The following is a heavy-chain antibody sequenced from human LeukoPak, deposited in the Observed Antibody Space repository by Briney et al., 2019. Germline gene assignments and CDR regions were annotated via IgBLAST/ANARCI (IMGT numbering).Heavy chain of an antibody. J-gene: IGHJ6*03. D-gene: IGHD6-19*01. V-gene: IGHV1-46*01. CDR2: INPSGGST. CDR3: AREHSAQQWLVYMDV. Sequence: ASVKVSCKASGYTFTSYYMHWVRQAPGQGLEWMGIINPSGGSTSYAQKFQGRATMTRDMSTSTVYMELSSLRSEDTAVYYCAREHSAQQWLVYMDVWGKGTTVTVSS. CDR1: GYTFTSYY.